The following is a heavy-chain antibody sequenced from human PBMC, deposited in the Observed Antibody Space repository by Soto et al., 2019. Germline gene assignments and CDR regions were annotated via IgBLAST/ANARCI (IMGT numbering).Heavy chain of an antibody. CDR3: ARVGNDYGDYYYGRDV. D-gene: IGHD4-17*01. J-gene: IGHJ6*02. CDR2: MNPNSGNT. V-gene: IGHV1-8*01. Sequence: ASVKVSCKASGYTFTSYDINWVRQATGQGLEWMGWMNPNSGNTGYAQKFQGRVTMTRNTSISTAYMELSSLRSEDTAVYYCARVGNDYGDYYYGRDVWGQGTTVTVSS. CDR1: GYTFTSYD.